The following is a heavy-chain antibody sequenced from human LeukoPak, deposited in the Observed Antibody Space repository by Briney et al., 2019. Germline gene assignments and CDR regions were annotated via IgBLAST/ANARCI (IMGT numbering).Heavy chain of an antibody. CDR3: TTGVRYFDLIKGDY. V-gene: IGHV3-15*01. CDR2: IKSKTDGGTT. D-gene: IGHD3-9*01. CDR1: GFTFSNAW. J-gene: IGHJ4*02. Sequence: GGSLRLSCAASGFTFSNAWMSWVRQAPGKGLEWVGRIKSKTDGGTTDYAAPVKGRFTISRDDSKNTLYLQMNSLKTEDTAVYYCTTGVRYFDLIKGDYWGQGTLVTVSS.